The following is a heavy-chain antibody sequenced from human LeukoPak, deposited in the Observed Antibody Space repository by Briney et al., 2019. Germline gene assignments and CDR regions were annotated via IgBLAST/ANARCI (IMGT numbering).Heavy chain of an antibody. J-gene: IGHJ4*02. CDR3: ARRILVTVYAAFDY. CDR1: GGSFSGYY. V-gene: IGHV4-34*12. Sequence: PSETLSLTCGVYGGSFSGYYWTWIRQSPGMGLEWIGEIIHSGSTNYNPSLTSRVTISVDTSKNQFSLELSSVTAADTAVYYCARRILVTVYAAFDYWGQGTLVTVST. CDR2: IIHSGST. D-gene: IGHD2-8*01.